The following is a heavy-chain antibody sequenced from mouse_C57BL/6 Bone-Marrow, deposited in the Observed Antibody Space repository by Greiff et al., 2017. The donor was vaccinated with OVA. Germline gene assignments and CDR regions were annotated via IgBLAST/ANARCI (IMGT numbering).Heavy chain of an antibody. V-gene: IGHV5-17*01. J-gene: IGHJ3*01. CDR2: ISSGSSTI. CDR1: GFTFSDYG. D-gene: IGHD1-1*01. CDR3: ARGDYYGSPWFAY. Sequence: EVQLQQSGGGLVKPGGSLKLSCAASGFTFSDYGMHWVRQAPEKGLEWVAYISSGSSTIYYADTVKGRFTISRDNAKNTLFLQMTSLRSEDTAMYYCARGDYYGSPWFAYWGQGTLVTVSA.